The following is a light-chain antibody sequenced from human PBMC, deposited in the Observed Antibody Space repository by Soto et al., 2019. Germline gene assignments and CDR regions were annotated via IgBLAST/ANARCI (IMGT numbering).Light chain of an antibody. CDR1: SSDIGAYDY. CDR3: SSFAGSNTI. V-gene: IGLV2-14*01. CDR2: EVN. J-gene: IGLJ2*01. Sequence: QSALTQPASLSGSPGQSITISCTGTSSDIGAYDYVSWFQQHPGKAPKLMISEVNNRPSGVSNRFSGSKSGNTAYLTISGLQVEDEADYYCSSFAGSNTIFGGGTKLTVL.